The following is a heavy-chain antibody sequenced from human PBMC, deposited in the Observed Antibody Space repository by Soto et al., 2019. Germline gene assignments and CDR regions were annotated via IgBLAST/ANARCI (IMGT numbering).Heavy chain of an antibody. J-gene: IGHJ6*02. CDR1: GGTFSSYA. D-gene: IGHD4-17*01. Sequence: GASVKVSCKASGGTFSSYAISWVRQAPGQGLEWMGGIIPIFGTANYAQKFQGRVTITADESTSTAYMELSSLRSEDTAVYYCARMIGDYEASYYGMDVWGQGTTVTVSS. CDR2: IIPIFGTA. V-gene: IGHV1-69*13. CDR3: ARMIGDYEASYYGMDV.